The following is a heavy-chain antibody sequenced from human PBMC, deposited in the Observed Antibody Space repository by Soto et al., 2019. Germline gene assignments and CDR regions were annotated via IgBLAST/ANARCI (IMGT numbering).Heavy chain of an antibody. CDR1: GGTFGNTA. CDR2: IVPLFGTA. CDR3: ARDGDPGYAFWSGPLGGGRFDP. D-gene: IGHD3-3*01. V-gene: IGHV1-69*12. J-gene: IGHJ5*02. Sequence: QVQLVQSGAEVKEPGSSVNVSCKTSGGTFGNTAVTWVRQVPGQGLVWIGGIVPLFGTANYAQKFRGRVMITADESTSTAYMDLSSLRSDDTAIYYCARDGDPGYAFWSGPLGGGRFDPWGQGTLVTVSS.